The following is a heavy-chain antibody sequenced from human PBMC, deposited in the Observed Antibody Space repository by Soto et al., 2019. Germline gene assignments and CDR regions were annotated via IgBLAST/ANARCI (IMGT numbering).Heavy chain of an antibody. CDR3: ARRPDGTNGVCYRGHYFDY. D-gene: IGHD2-8*01. CDR2: TKQDGSEK. J-gene: IGHJ4*02. Sequence: PGGSLRLSCAASGFTFSSYWMSWVRQAPWKGLEWLAHTKQDGSEKYYVDSVKGRFTISRDHAKNSLYLQMNSLRAEDTAVYYCARRPDGTNGVCYRGHYFDYWGQGTLVTVSS. CDR1: GFTFSSYW. V-gene: IGHV3-7*03.